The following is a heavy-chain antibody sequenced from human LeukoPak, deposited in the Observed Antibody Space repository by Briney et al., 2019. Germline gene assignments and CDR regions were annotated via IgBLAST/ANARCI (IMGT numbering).Heavy chain of an antibody. Sequence: SETLSLTCTVSADSISNHYWSWIRQPPGQGLEWVAYTHSTAETNYNPSLKSRVIISTDTSKNQISLKMRSVTAADTAIYYCARHAISTTFGVNSYHMDVGGKGTTVTVSS. V-gene: IGHV4-59*08. CDR1: ADSISNHY. J-gene: IGHJ6*03. CDR3: ARHAISTTFGVNSYHMDV. D-gene: IGHD3-3*01. CDR2: THSTAET.